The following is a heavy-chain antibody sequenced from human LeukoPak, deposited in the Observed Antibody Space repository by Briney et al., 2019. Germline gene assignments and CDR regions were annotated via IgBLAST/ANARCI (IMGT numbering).Heavy chain of an antibody. J-gene: IGHJ5*02. V-gene: IGHV3-21*01. D-gene: IGHD3-10*01. CDR1: GFTFSSYS. CDR2: ISSSSSYI. Sequence: PGGSLRLSCAASGFTFSSYSMNWVRQAPGKGLEWVSSISSSSSYIYYADSVKGRFTISRDNAKNSLYLQMNSLRAEDTAVYYCARDHYGSGSYYNEGWFDPWGQGTLVTVSS. CDR3: ARDHYGSGSYYNEGWFDP.